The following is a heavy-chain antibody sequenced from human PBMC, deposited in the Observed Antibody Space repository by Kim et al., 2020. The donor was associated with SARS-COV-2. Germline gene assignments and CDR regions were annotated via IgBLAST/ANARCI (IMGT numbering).Heavy chain of an antibody. CDR1: SGPISGYY. J-gene: IGHJ4*02. CDR2: IYYSGNT. Sequence: SETLSLTCTVSSGPISGYYWSWIRQPPGKGLEWIGYIYYSGNTNYNPSLKSRVTISLDTSNSQFSLSLSSVTAADTAVYYCARHLLGGSYSFDYWGQGTL. CDR3: ARHLLGGSYSFDY. V-gene: IGHV4-59*08. D-gene: IGHD1-26*01.